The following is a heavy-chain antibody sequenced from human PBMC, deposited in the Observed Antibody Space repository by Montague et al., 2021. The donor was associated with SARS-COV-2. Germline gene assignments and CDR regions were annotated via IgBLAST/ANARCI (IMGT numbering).Heavy chain of an antibody. CDR1: GDSVSSHNAA. CDR2: TCYRSEWYF. Sequence: CAISGDSVSSHNAAWNWIRQSPSRGLEWLGRTCYRSEWYFDYAISLRGRITINPDTSKNQFSLQLDSVTLDDMAVYYCARYSYSGTYFGLNDAFDIWGQGTLVTVSS. J-gene: IGHJ3*02. D-gene: IGHD1-26*01. V-gene: IGHV6-1*01. CDR3: ARYSYSGTYFGLNDAFDI.